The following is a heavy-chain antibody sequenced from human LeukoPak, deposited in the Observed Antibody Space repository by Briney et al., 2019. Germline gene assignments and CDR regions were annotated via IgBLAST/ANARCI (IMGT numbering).Heavy chain of an antibody. CDR2: IIPIFGTA. Sequence: ASVKVSCKASGGTFSSYAISWVRQAPGQGLEWMGGIIPIFGTANYAQKFQGRVTITADESTSTAYMELSSLRSEDTAVYYCARGRRGAVAGNYWFDPWGQGTLVTVSS. CDR1: GGTFSSYA. V-gene: IGHV1-69*13. D-gene: IGHD6-19*01. J-gene: IGHJ5*02. CDR3: ARGRRGAVAGNYWFDP.